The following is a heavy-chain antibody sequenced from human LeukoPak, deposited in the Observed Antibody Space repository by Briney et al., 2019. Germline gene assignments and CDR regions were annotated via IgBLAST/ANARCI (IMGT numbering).Heavy chain of an antibody. J-gene: IGHJ6*02. Sequence: SVKVSCTASGGTFSSYAISWVRQAPGQGLEWMGGIIPIFGTANYAQKFQGRVTITADESTGTAYMELSSLRSEDTAVYYCARVGDGYYYYYGMDVWGQGTTVTVSS. CDR1: GGTFSSYA. V-gene: IGHV1-69*13. D-gene: IGHD3-10*01. CDR2: IIPIFGTA. CDR3: ARVGDGYYYYYGMDV.